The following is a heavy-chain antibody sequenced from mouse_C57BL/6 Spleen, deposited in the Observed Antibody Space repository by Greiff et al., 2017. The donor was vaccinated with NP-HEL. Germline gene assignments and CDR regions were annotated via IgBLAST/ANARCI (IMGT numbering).Heavy chain of an antibody. J-gene: IGHJ4*01. V-gene: IGHV1-5*01. CDR2: IYPGNSDT. Sequence: EVQLQQSGTVLARPGASVKMSCKTSGYTFTSYWMHWVKQRPGQGLEWIGAIYPGNSDTSYNQKFKGKAKLTADTSASTAYMELSSLTNEDSGVYCCTLWLYAMDYWGQGTSVTVSA. CDR1: GYTFTSYW. CDR3: TLWLYAMDY. D-gene: IGHD1-1*02.